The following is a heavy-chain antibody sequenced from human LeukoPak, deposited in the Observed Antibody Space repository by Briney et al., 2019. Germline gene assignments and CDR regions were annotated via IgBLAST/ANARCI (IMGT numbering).Heavy chain of an antibody. D-gene: IGHD6-19*01. CDR1: GGSISSYY. V-gene: IGHV4-4*07. CDR3: ARDGQWLTSNWFDP. J-gene: IGHJ5*02. CDR2: LYTGGST. Sequence: SETLSLTCTISGGSISSYYWSWIRQPAGKGLEWIGRLYTGGSTNYNPSLKSRVTMSLDTSKNQFSLKLSSVTAADTAVYYCARDGQWLTSNWFDPWGQGTLVTVSS.